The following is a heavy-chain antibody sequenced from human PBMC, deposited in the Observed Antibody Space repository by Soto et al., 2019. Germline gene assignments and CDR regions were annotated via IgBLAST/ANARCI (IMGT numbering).Heavy chain of an antibody. CDR2: ISWNGAYI. J-gene: IGHJ4*02. D-gene: IGHD1-1*01. V-gene: IGHV3-9*01. Sequence: EVQLVATGGGLVQPGGSLRLSCVGSGFDFDDHAMSWVRQVPGKGLEWVSGISWNGAYIGYANSVRGRFTISRDDAENSLYLQMNSLRPEDTALYFCTRDIFRTITTVDFWGQGTLVTVSS. CDR1: GFDFDDHA. CDR3: TRDIFRTITTVDF.